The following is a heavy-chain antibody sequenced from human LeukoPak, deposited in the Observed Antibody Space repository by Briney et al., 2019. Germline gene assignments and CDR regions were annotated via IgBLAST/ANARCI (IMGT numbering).Heavy chain of an antibody. V-gene: IGHV4-39*01. CDR2: IYYSGST. CDR1: GGSISSSSYY. Sequence: SETLSLTCTVSGGSISSSSYYWGWIRQPPGKGLEWIGSIYYSGSTYYNPSLKSRVTISVGTSKNQFSLKLSSVTAADTAVYYCARAQRYYDILTGYSSLFDYWGQGTLVTVSS. J-gene: IGHJ4*02. CDR3: ARAQRYYDILTGYSSLFDY. D-gene: IGHD3-9*01.